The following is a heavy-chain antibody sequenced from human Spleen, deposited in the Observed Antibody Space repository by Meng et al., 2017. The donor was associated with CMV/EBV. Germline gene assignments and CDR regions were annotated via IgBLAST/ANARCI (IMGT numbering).Heavy chain of an antibody. CDR2: IIGSGGNT. Sequence: GGSLRLSCAASGFTFSNYAMSWVRQAPGKGLEWVSAIIGSGGNTYYADSVKGRSTISRDNAKNSLYLQMNSLRAEDTAVYYCARDRRNYYGMDVWGQGTTVTVSS. J-gene: IGHJ6*02. CDR3: ARDRRNYYGMDV. V-gene: IGHV3-23*01. CDR1: GFTFSNYA.